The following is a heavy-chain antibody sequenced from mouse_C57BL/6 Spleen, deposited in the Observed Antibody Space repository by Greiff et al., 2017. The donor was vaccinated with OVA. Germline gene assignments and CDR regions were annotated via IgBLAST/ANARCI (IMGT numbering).Heavy chain of an antibody. V-gene: IGHV1-82*01. CDR2: IYPGDGDP. J-gene: IGHJ3*01. CDR1: GYAFSSSW. CDR3: ARYGYGNPWFAY. Sequence: QVQLQQSGPELVKPGASVKISCKASGYAFSSSWMNWVKQRPGKGLEWIGRIYPGDGDPNYNGKFKGKATLTADKSSSTAYMQLSSLTSEDSAVYFCARYGYGNPWFAYWGQGTLVTVSA. D-gene: IGHD2-1*01.